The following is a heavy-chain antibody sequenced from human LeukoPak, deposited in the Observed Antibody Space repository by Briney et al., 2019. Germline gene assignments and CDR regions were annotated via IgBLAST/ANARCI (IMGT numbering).Heavy chain of an antibody. V-gene: IGHV3-21*01. Sequence: PGGSLRLYCAASGFTFSSYSMKWVRQAPGKGLEWVSSISSSSSYIYYADSVKGRFTISRDNAKNSLYLQMNSLRAEDTAVYYCARRADTGSFDYWGQGTLVTVSS. J-gene: IGHJ4*02. D-gene: IGHD1-14*01. CDR3: ARRADTGSFDY. CDR1: GFTFSSYS. CDR2: ISSSSSYI.